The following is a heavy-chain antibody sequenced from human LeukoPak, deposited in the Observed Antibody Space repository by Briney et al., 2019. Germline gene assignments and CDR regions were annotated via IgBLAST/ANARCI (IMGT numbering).Heavy chain of an antibody. Sequence: SETLSLTCTVSGGSISSYYWSWSRQPPGTGLEWLGYIYYSGGTNHTPSLKSRVTISVDTSKNQFSLTLSSVTAADTAVYYCARDGAGYSMGDAFDIWGQGTMVTVSS. V-gene: IGHV4-59*01. CDR1: GGSISSYY. CDR2: IYYSGGT. J-gene: IGHJ3*02. D-gene: IGHD6-13*01. CDR3: ARDGAGYSMGDAFDI.